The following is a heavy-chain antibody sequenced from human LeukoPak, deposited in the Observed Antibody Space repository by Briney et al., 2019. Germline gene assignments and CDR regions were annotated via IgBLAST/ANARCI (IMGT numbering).Heavy chain of an antibody. CDR1: GFTFSDYY. Sequence: GGSLRLSCAASGFTFSDYYMSWIRQAPGKGLEWVSYISSGSTIYYADSVKGRFTISRDNAKNSLYLQMNSLRAEDTAVYYCARDSSWGQGTLVTVSS. V-gene: IGHV3-11*01. CDR2: ISSGSTI. J-gene: IGHJ5*02. CDR3: ARDSS. D-gene: IGHD2-2*01.